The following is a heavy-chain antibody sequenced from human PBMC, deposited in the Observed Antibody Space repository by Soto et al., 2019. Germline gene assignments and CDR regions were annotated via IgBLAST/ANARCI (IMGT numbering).Heavy chain of an antibody. Sequence: QVQLVQSGAEVKKPGASVKVSCKASGYTFTSYGISWVRQAPGQGLEWMGWISAYNGNTNYAQKLQGRVTMTTDTSTSTAYMELRSLRSDDTAVSYCARDIVVVPAAKGYYYYYGMDVWGQGTTVTVSS. J-gene: IGHJ6*02. CDR2: ISAYNGNT. V-gene: IGHV1-18*04. CDR3: ARDIVVVPAAKGYYYYYGMDV. CDR1: GYTFTSYG. D-gene: IGHD2-2*01.